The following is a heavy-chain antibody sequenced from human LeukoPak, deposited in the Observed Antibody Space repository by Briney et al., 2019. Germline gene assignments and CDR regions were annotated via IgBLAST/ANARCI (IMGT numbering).Heavy chain of an antibody. CDR1: GFTFSSYA. V-gene: IGHV3-23*01. CDR3: ARFRWGDYYYYGVDV. J-gene: IGHJ6*02. CDR2: ISGSGGSA. D-gene: IGHD3-16*01. Sequence: GGSLRLSCATSGFTFSSYALNWVRHAPGQGLEWVSAISGSGGSAYYADSVKGRFTISRDTSKNIVYLLLNSLRAEDTAIYYCARFRWGDYYYYGVDVWGQGTTVTVSS.